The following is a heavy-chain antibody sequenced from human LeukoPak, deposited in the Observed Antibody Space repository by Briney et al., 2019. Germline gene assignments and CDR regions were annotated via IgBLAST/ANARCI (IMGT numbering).Heavy chain of an antibody. J-gene: IGHJ4*02. D-gene: IGHD4-17*01. CDR3: AKELYGDPTLFDY. V-gene: IGHV3-9*01. CDR1: GFTFDDYA. Sequence: PGGSLRLSCAASGFTFDDYAMHWARQAPGKGLEWVSGISWNSGSIGYADSVKGRFTISRDNAKNSLYLQMNSLRAEDTALYYCAKELYGDPTLFDYWGQGTLVTVSS. CDR2: ISWNSGSI.